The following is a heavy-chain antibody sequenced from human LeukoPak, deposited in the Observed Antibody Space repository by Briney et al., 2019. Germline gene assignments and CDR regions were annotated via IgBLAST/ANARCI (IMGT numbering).Heavy chain of an antibody. CDR3: AREAGRGGYREYYFDY. CDR2: IYSGGST. Sequence: GGSLRLSCAASGFTFSSYAMSWVRQAPGKGLEWVSVIYSGGSTYYADSVKGRFTISRDNSKNTLNLQMNSLRAEDTAVYYCAREAGRGGYREYYFDYWGQGTLVTVSS. D-gene: IGHD3-16*02. CDR1: GFTFSSYA. V-gene: IGHV3-53*05. J-gene: IGHJ4*02.